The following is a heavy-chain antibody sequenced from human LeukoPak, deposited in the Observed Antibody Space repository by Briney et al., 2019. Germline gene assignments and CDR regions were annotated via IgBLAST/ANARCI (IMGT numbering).Heavy chain of an antibody. Sequence: SETLSLTCAVYGGSFSGYYWSWIRQPPGKGLEWIGEINHSGSTNYNPSLKSRVTISVDTSKNQFSLKLSSVTAADTAVYYCARGRYSSSPYFDYWGQGTLVTVSS. D-gene: IGHD6-6*01. CDR1: GGSFSGYY. CDR3: ARGRYSSSPYFDY. V-gene: IGHV4-34*01. CDR2: INHSGST. J-gene: IGHJ4*02.